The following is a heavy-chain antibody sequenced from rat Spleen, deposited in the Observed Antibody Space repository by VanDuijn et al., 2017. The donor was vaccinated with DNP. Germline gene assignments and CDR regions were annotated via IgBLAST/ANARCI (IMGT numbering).Heavy chain of an antibody. CDR1: GFTFSDYN. Sequence: EVQLVESGGGLVQPGRSLKLSCAASGFTFSDYNMAWVRQAPAKGLEWVATISASGSRTYYRDSVKGRFTISRDNADHTLYLQMDSLRSEDTATYFCARDDYGSYGAMDPWGQGTSVTVSS. J-gene: IGHJ4*01. V-gene: IGHV5-7*01. CDR3: ARDDYGSYGAMDP. CDR2: ISASGSRT. D-gene: IGHD1-3*01.